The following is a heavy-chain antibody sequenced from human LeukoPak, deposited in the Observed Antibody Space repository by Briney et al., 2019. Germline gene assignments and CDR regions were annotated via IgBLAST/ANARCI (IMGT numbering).Heavy chain of an antibody. V-gene: IGHV3-21*01. CDR3: AREFGYCTNGVCYTPNWFDP. CDR1: GFTFSSYS. D-gene: IGHD2-8*01. CDR2: ISSSSSYI. Sequence: GGSLRLSCAASGFTFSSYSMNWVRQAPGKGLEWVSSISSSSSYIYYADSVKGRFTISRDNAQNSLYLQMNSLRAEDTAVYYCAREFGYCTNGVCYTPNWFDPWGQGTLVTVSS. J-gene: IGHJ5*02.